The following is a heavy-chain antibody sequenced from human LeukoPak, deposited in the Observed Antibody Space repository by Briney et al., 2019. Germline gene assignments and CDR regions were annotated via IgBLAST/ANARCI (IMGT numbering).Heavy chain of an antibody. D-gene: IGHD3-22*01. Sequence: GGSLRLSCAASGFTFSSYAMSWVRQAPGKGLEWVSTIGSSGVNTYYADSMKGRFTISRDTSKNTLSLQMNSLRAEDTAVYYCAKGYYYDSSGSQYYFDYWGQGTLVTVSS. J-gene: IGHJ4*02. CDR3: AKGYYYDSSGSQYYFDY. CDR2: IGSSGVNT. CDR1: GFTFSSYA. V-gene: IGHV3-23*01.